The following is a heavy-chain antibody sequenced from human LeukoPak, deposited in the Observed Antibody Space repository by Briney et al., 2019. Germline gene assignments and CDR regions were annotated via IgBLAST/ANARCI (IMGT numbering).Heavy chain of an antibody. CDR3: AKDCEVRGVPY. V-gene: IGHV3-30*02. Sequence: GGSLSPSCAAPGFTFSSYGMTWVRQAPGKGLEGVAFIRYDGSNKYYADSVKGRFTISRDNSKNTLYLQMNSLRAEDTAVYYCAKDCEVRGVPYWGQGTLVTVSS. CDR2: IRYDGSNK. D-gene: IGHD3-10*01. CDR1: GFTFSSYG. J-gene: IGHJ4*02.